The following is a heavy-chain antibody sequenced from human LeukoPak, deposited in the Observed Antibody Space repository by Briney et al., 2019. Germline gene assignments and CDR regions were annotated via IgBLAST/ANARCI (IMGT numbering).Heavy chain of an antibody. Sequence: GGSLRLSCAASGFTFSSYSMNWVRQAPGKGPEWVSSISSSSSTIFYADSLKGRFTISRDNAKNSLYLQMNSLRAEDTAVYYCARPGPATTNSYGMDVWGQGTTATVSS. CDR3: ARPGPATTNSYGMDV. D-gene: IGHD1-26*01. V-gene: IGHV3-21*01. CDR2: ISSSSSTI. J-gene: IGHJ6*02. CDR1: GFTFSSYS.